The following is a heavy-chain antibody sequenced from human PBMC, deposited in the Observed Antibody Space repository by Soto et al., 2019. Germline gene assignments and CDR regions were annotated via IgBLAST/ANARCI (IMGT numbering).Heavy chain of an antibody. D-gene: IGHD3-22*01. CDR3: SRTSYDRSGTAADP. Sequence: QVQLQESGPGLVKPSQTLSLTCTVSGGSISSGGYYWSWIRQHPGKGLEWIGYIYYSGSTYYNPSLQSRVTISVETSKNQFSLKLSSVTAADTAVYYCSRTSYDRSGTAADPWGQGTLVTVSS. CDR2: IYYSGST. V-gene: IGHV4-31*03. J-gene: IGHJ5*02. CDR1: GGSISSGGYY.